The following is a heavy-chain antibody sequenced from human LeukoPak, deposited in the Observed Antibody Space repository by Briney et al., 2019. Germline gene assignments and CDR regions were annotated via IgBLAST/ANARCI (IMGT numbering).Heavy chain of an antibody. CDR2: IYPGGSDT. Sequence: GESLKISCKGSGYSFTSYWIGWVRQMPGKGLEWMGVIYPGGSDTRSSPSFQGQVTISADKSITTAYLQWSSLKASDTAMYYCARHATTNTWYYAFDIWGQGTMVTVSS. D-gene: IGHD6-13*01. J-gene: IGHJ3*02. V-gene: IGHV5-51*01. CDR3: ARHATTNTWYYAFDI. CDR1: GYSFTSYW.